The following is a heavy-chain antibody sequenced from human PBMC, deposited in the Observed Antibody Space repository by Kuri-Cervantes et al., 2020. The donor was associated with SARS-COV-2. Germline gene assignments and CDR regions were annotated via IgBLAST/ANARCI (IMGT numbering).Heavy chain of an antibody. V-gene: IGHV4-34*01. CDR3: ARVSNGELPLDY. CDR1: GGSFSGYY. CDR2: INHSGST. Sequence: SETLSLTCAVYGGSFSGYYWSWIRQPPGKGLEWIGEINHSGSTNYNPSLKSRVTISVDTSKNQFSLKLSSVTAADTAVYYCARVSNGELPLDYWGQGTLVTVSS. J-gene: IGHJ4*02. D-gene: IGHD1-26*01.